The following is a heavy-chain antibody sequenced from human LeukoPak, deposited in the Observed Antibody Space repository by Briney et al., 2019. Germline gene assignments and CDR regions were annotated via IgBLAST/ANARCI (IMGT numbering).Heavy chain of an antibody. CDR3: ARGTGGSRLIAVAGRGYFQH. J-gene: IGHJ1*01. CDR1: GYTFTGYY. Sequence: ASVKVSCKASGYTFTGYYMHWVRQAPGQGLEWMGWINPNSGGTNYAQKFQGRVTMTRDTSISTAYMELSRLRSDDTAVYYCARGTGGSRLIAVAGRGYFQHWGQGTLVTVSS. CDR2: INPNSGGT. V-gene: IGHV1-2*02. D-gene: IGHD6-19*01.